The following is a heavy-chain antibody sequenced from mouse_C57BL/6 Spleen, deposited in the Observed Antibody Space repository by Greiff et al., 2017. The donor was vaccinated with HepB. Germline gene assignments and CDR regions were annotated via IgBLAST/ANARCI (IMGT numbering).Heavy chain of an antibody. Sequence: EVQLQQSGPELVKPGASVKIPCKASGYTFTDYNMDWVKQSHGKSLEWIGDINPNNGGTIYNQKFKGKATLTVDKSSSTAYMELRSLTSEDTAVYYCARSGDWFAYWGQGTLVTVSA. CDR1: GYTFTDYN. CDR3: ARSGDWFAY. CDR2: INPNNGGT. J-gene: IGHJ3*01. D-gene: IGHD3-1*01. V-gene: IGHV1-18*01.